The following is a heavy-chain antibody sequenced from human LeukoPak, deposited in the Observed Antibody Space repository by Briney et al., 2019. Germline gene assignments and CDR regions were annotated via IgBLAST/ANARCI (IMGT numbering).Heavy chain of an antibody. CDR3: ARDLVDYYDRLSYFDY. V-gene: IGHV7-4-1*02. Sequence: ASVKVSCKASGYTFTSYAINWVRQAPGQGLEWMGWINTNTGNPTYAQGFTGRFVFSLDTSVSTAYLQISSLKAEDTAVYYCARDLVDYYDRLSYFDYWGQGTLVTVSS. CDR1: GYTFTSYA. J-gene: IGHJ4*02. CDR2: INTNTGNP. D-gene: IGHD3-22*01.